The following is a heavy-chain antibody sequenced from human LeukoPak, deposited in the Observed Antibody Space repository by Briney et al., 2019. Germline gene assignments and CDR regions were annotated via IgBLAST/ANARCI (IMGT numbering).Heavy chain of an antibody. Sequence: PGGSLRLSYAASGFTFSSYAMSWVRQAPGKGLEWVSAISGSGGSTYYADSVKGRFTISRDNSKNTLYLQMNSLRAEDTAVYYCAKDIDSSGYYFHDYWGQGTLVTVSS. V-gene: IGHV3-23*01. CDR1: GFTFSSYA. J-gene: IGHJ4*02. D-gene: IGHD3-22*01. CDR2: ISGSGGST. CDR3: AKDIDSSGYYFHDY.